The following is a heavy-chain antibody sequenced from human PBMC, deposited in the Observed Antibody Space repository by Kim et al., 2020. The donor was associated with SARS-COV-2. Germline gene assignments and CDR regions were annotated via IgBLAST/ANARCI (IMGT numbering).Heavy chain of an antibody. J-gene: IGHJ6*03. CDR3: VRHWGGLPGYHYYMDV. D-gene: IGHD3-16*01. V-gene: IGHV5-51*01. CDR2: IYPGDSDT. CDR1: GYPFTTFW. Sequence: GESLKISCQASGYPFTTFWIGWVRQLPGKGLEWMGVIYPGDSDTKYSPSFQGQVTISADKSNSNVYLQWSSLEASDTAMYYCVRHWGGLPGYHYYMDVWGKGATVTVS.